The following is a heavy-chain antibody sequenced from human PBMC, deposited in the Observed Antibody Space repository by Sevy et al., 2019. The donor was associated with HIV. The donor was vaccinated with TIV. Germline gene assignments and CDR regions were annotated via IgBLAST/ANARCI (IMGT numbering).Heavy chain of an antibody. Sequence: GGSLRLSCAASGFTLSSYAMSWVRQAPGKGLEWVSSISISGADKYYEDSVKGRFTISRDNSQNRLYLQMISLRAEDTALYYCAKALVETEDKNEFDPWGQGTLVTVSS. V-gene: IGHV3-23*01. CDR3: AKALVETEDKNEFDP. J-gene: IGHJ5*02. D-gene: IGHD2-8*02. CDR1: GFTLSSYA. CDR2: ISISGADK.